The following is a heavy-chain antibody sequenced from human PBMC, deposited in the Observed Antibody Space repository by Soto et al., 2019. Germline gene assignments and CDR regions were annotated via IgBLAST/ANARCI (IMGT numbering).Heavy chain of an antibody. D-gene: IGHD1-20*01. J-gene: IGHJ6*02. CDR3: ARYKSNYYYGMDV. CDR2: IYYSGIT. V-gene: IGHV4-59*01. CDR1: GGSISSYY. Sequence: PSETLSVTCTVVGGSISSYYWSWIRQPPGKGLEWIGYIYYSGITNYNPSLKSRVTISVDTSKNQFSLKLSSVTAADTAVYYCARYKSNYYYGMDVWGQGTTVTVSS.